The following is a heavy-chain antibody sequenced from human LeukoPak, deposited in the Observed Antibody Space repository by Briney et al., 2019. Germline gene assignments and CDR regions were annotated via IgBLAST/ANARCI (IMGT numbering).Heavy chain of an antibody. V-gene: IGHV4-39*02. CDR2: VHYSGST. Sequence: SGPALVKPTQTLTLTCTFSGFSLSTNGMCVTWIRQPPGKGLEWVGTVHYSGSTYYNPSLKSRVTISVDTSKNHFSLKLSSVTAADTAVYYCARLRSGTYCFDNWGQGTLVTVSS. CDR3: ARLRSGTYCFDN. CDR1: GFSLSTNGMC. D-gene: IGHD1-26*01. J-gene: IGHJ4*02.